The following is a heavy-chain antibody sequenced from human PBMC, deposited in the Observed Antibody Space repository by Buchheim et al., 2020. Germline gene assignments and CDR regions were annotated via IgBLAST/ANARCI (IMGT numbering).Heavy chain of an antibody. CDR2: ISYSGST. D-gene: IGHD1-7*01. Sequence: QVQLQESGPGLVKPSETLSLTCTVSGDSINNYYWSWIRQPPGKGLEWIGYISYSGSTTYNPSLRSRVTISLDTSKHQFSLNLTSVTAADTAVYYCARGTYGGNGFDPWGQGTL. CDR1: GDSINNYY. V-gene: IGHV4-59*01. CDR3: ARGTYGGNGFDP. J-gene: IGHJ5*02.